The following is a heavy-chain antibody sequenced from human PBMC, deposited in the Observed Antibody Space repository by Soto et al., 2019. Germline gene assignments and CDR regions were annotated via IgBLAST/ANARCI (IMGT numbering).Heavy chain of an antibody. CDR2: IYPGDSDT. D-gene: IGHD3-10*01. Sequence: GESLKISCKGSGYSFTTYWIGWVRMSGKGLEWMGIIYPGDSDTRYSPSFQDQVTISADKSISTAYLQWSSLKASDTAMYYCARREFGELLYPWGQGTLVTVSS. V-gene: IGHV5-51*01. J-gene: IGHJ4*02. CDR1: GYSFTTYW. CDR3: ARREFGELLYP.